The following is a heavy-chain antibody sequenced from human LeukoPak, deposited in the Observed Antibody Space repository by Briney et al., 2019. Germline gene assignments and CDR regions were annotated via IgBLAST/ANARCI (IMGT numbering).Heavy chain of an antibody. D-gene: IGHD5-18*01. CDR2: INPDSGAI. V-gene: IGHV1-2*02. CDR3: ASVDTTMVIKTDY. CDR1: GDTFAGYY. J-gene: IGHJ4*02. Sequence: ASVKVSCKASGDTFAGYYMRWVRQAPGQGLEWMGWINPDSGAINYAQNFQGRVTMTRDTSISTAYMDLSSLRSDDTAVYYCASVDTTMVIKTDYWGQGTLVTVSS.